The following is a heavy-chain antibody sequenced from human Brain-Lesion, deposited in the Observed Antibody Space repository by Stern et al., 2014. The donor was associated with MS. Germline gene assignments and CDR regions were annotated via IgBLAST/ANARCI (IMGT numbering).Heavy chain of an antibody. Sequence: LXESXPGLVKPSQTLSLACAVSGASVGGGDWYWSWIRQPPGKGLEWLGHIYYSGTTYYKPSLKSRLIISLDTSKNQFSLNLTSVTAADTAVYYCAGAFGKYELLESFHMWGQGTMVTVSS. CDR3: AGAFGKYELLESFHM. CDR2: IYYSGTT. V-gene: IGHV4-30-4*01. CDR1: GASVGGGDWY. J-gene: IGHJ3*02. D-gene: IGHD1-1*01.